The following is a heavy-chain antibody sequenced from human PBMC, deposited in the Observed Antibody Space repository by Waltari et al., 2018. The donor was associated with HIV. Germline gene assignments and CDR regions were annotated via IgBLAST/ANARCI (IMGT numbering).Heavy chain of an antibody. V-gene: IGHV3-30*01. J-gene: IGHJ5*02. D-gene: IGHD3-10*01. Sequence: VQLEESGGRVVQPGGYLRLAWTASGFLFSDYAMPWFRQVPGKGLDWVAVLSSEETEKYYGDSVKGRFTVSRDNSKNTLYLQMTSLTTDDTAMFYCARSASGNYYQDPADTWGQGTLVSVFS. CDR2: LSSEETEK. CDR1: GFLFSDYA. CDR3: ARSASGNYYQDPADT.